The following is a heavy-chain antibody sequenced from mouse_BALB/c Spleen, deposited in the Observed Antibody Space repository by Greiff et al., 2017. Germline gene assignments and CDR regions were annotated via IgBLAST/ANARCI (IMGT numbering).Heavy chain of an antibody. D-gene: IGHD2-4*01. Sequence: EVKLVESGPGLVKPSQSLSLTCSVTGYSITSGYYWNWIRQFPGNKLEWMGYISYDGSNNYNPSLKNRISITRDTSKNQFFLKLNSVTTEDTATYYCARGNDYHYAMDYWGQGTSVTVSS. CDR2: ISYDGSN. CDR1: GYSITSGYY. V-gene: IGHV3-6*02. CDR3: ARGNDYHYAMDY. J-gene: IGHJ4*01.